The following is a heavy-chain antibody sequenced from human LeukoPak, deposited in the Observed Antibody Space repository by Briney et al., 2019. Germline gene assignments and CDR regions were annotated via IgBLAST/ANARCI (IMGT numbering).Heavy chain of an antibody. V-gene: IGHV3-23*01. CDR1: GFTFSSYA. CDR3: AKVTWGAAAYNWFDP. Sequence: GGSLRLSCAASGFTFSSYAMSWARQAPGKGLEWVSAISGSGGSTYYADSVKGRFTISRDNSKNTLYLQMNSLRAEDTAVYYCAKVTWGAAAYNWFDPWGQGTLVTVSS. CDR2: ISGSGGST. J-gene: IGHJ5*02. D-gene: IGHD6-13*01.